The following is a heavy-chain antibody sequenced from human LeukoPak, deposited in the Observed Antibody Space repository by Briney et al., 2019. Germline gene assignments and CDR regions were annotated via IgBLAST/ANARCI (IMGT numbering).Heavy chain of an antibody. V-gene: IGHV7-4-1*02. CDR3: ARGGGGYDFRGHGY. CDR2: INTNTGNP. CDR1: GYTFTSYA. Sequence: ASVNVSCKASGYTFTSYAMDWVRQAPGQGLEWMGWINTNTGNPTYAQGFTGRFVFSLDTSVSTAYLQISSLKAEDTAVYYCARGGGGYDFRGHGYWGQGTLVTVSS. J-gene: IGHJ4*02. D-gene: IGHD5-12*01.